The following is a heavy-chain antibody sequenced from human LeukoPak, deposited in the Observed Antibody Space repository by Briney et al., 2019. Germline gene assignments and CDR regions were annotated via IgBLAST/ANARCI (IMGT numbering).Heavy chain of an antibody. D-gene: IGHD2-2*01. CDR3: ATVGYRYCSSTSCYPFDY. Sequence: ASVKVSCKVSGYTLTELSMHWVRQAPGKGLEWMGGFDPEDGETIYAQKFQGRVTMTEDTSTDTAYMELSSLRSEDTAVYYCATVGYRYCSSTSCYPFDYWGQGTLVTVSS. V-gene: IGHV1-24*01. J-gene: IGHJ4*02. CDR1: GYTLTELS. CDR2: FDPEDGET.